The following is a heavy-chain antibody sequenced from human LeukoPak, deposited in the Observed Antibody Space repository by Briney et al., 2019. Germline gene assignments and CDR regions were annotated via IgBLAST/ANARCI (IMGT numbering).Heavy chain of an antibody. CDR2: INPNSGGT. J-gene: IGHJ3*02. CDR1: GYTFTDYY. V-gene: IGHV1-2*02. CDR3: ARDPPIVVVTATREADAFDI. D-gene: IGHD2-21*02. Sequence: ASVKVSCKASGYTFTDYYIHWVRQAPGQGLEWMGWINPNSGGTNYAQKFQGRVTVTRDTSINTAYMELTRLKSDDTAVYYCARDPPIVVVTATREADAFDIWGQGTMVTVSS.